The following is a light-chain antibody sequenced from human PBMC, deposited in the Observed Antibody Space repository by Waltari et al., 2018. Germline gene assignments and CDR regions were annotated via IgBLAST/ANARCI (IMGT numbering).Light chain of an antibody. CDR3: QSYDKSLSGWV. Sequence: YQFLPGTAPRLLIYDTNNRPSGVPDRFSGSKSATSASLAITGLQPEDEAHYYCQSYDKSLSGWVFGGGTKLTVL. J-gene: IGLJ3*02. V-gene: IGLV1-40*01. CDR2: DTN.